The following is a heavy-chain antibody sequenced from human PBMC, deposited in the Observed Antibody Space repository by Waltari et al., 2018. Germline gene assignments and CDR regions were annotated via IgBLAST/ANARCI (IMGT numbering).Heavy chain of an antibody. J-gene: IGHJ3*02. CDR2: INWNGGST. CDR3: ATVPGIATSGNDGIDI. Sequence: EVQLVESGGGVVRPGGSLRLSCAASGFTFGDYGMSWVRQAPGKGLEWVSDINWNGGSTGYADSVKGRFTISRDSAKTSLYLQMNSLRAEDTALYYCATVPGIATSGNDGIDIWGQGTMVTVSS. D-gene: IGHD6-13*01. CDR1: GFTFGDYG. V-gene: IGHV3-20*04.